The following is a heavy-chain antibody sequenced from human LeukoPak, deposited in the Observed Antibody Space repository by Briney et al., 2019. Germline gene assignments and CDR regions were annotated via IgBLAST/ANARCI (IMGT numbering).Heavy chain of an antibody. CDR1: GGSISSSSYY. J-gene: IGHJ4*02. V-gene: IGHV4-39*01. Sequence: PSETLFLTCTVSGGSISSSSYYWGWIRQPPGKGLEWIGSLYYSGSTYYNPSLKSRVTISVDTSKNQFSLKLSSVTAADTAVYYCARDYDSSGYYDYWGQGTLVTVSS. CDR2: LYYSGST. CDR3: ARDYDSSGYYDY. D-gene: IGHD3-22*01.